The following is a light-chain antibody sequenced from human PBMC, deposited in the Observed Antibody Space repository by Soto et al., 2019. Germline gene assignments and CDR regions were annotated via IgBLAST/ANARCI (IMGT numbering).Light chain of an antibody. CDR2: AAS. Sequence: DIQMTQSPSSLSASVGDRVTITCRASQGISTYLAWYQQIPGKVPKLLISAASTLQSGVPSRFSGSGSGTDFTLTISSLQPEDVVTYYCQKYTNVPAFGGGTKVEIK. CDR3: QKYTNVPA. J-gene: IGKJ4*01. V-gene: IGKV1-27*01. CDR1: QGISTY.